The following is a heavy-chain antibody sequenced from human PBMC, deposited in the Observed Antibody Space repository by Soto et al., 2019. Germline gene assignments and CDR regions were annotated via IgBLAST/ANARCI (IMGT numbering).Heavy chain of an antibody. D-gene: IGHD4-17*01. Sequence: EVQLVESGGGLVQPGGSLRLSCAASGFTFSSYWMHWVRQAPGKGLVWVSRINSDGSSTSYADSVKGRFTISRDNAKNTLYLQMNSLRAQDTAVYYCARQGASDYGDYGWGAFDSWGQGTMVTISS. J-gene: IGHJ3*02. CDR2: INSDGSST. V-gene: IGHV3-74*01. CDR3: ARQGASDYGDYGWGAFDS. CDR1: GFTFSSYW.